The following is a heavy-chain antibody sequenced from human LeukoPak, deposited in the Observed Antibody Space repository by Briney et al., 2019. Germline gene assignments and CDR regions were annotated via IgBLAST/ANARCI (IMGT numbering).Heavy chain of an antibody. V-gene: IGHV3-9*03. CDR2: ISWNSGSI. D-gene: IGHD1-26*01. Sequence: GRSLRLSCAASGFTFDDYAMHWVRQAPGKGLEWVSGISWNSGSIGYADSVKGRFTISRDNAKNSLYLQMNSLRAEDMALYYCAKDRGKLRLGAFDIWGQGTKVTVSS. J-gene: IGHJ3*02. CDR1: GFTFDDYA. CDR3: AKDRGKLRLGAFDI.